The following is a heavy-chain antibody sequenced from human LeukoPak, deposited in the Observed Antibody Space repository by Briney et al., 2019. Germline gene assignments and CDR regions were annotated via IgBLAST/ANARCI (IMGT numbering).Heavy chain of an antibody. CDR3: AKSAYYDSSGFYREYYFDY. V-gene: IGHV3-74*01. J-gene: IGHJ4*02. CDR1: GNYW. Sequence: GGSLRLSCAASGNYWMHWVRQAPGKGLVWVSHINSDGRWTSYADSVKGRFTISKDNAKNTLYLQMNSQRAEDTAVYYCAKSAYYDSSGFYREYYFDYWGQGTLVTVSS. CDR2: INSDGRWT. D-gene: IGHD3-22*01.